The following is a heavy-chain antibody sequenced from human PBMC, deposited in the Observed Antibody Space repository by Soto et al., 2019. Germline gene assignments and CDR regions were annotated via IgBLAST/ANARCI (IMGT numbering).Heavy chain of an antibody. D-gene: IGHD4-17*01. CDR3: AKAHRMTTVTYYYYYGMDL. CDR1: GFTFSSYG. CDR2: ISYDGSNK. V-gene: IGHV3-30*18. Sequence: HPGGSLRLSCAASGFTFSSYGMHWVRQAPGKGLEWVAVISYDGSNKYYADSVKGRFTISRDNSKNTLYLQMNSLRAEDTAVYYCAKAHRMTTVTYYYYYGMDLWGQGTTLTVSS. J-gene: IGHJ6*02.